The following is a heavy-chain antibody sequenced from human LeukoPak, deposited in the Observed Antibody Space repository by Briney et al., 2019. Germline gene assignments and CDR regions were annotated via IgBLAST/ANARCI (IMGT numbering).Heavy chain of an antibody. CDR2: ISGSGGST. J-gene: IGHJ4*02. CDR3: AKGRDQGFDY. Sequence: PGGSLRLSCAASGFTFSSYAMSWVRQAPGKGLEWGSAISGSGGSTYYADSVKGRFTISRDNSKNTLYLQMSSLRAEDTAVYYCAKGRDQGFDYWGQGTLVTVSS. D-gene: IGHD2-2*01. CDR1: GFTFSSYA. V-gene: IGHV3-23*01.